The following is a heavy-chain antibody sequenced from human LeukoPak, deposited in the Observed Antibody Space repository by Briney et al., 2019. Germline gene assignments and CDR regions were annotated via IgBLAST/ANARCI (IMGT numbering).Heavy chain of an antibody. CDR2: ISGSGGSP. CDR3: AKGIIGSGAYYYYGMDV. Sequence: GSLRLSCAASGFTFSSFAMSWVRQAPGTGLEWVSVISGSGGSPYYADSVKGRFTISRDNSKNTLYLQMNSLRAEDTAVYYCAKGIIGSGAYYYYGMDVWGQGTTVTASS. J-gene: IGHJ6*02. D-gene: IGHD3-10*01. V-gene: IGHV3-23*01. CDR1: GFTFSSFA.